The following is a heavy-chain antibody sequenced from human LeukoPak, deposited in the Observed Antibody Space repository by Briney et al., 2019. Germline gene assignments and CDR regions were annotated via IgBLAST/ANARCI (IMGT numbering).Heavy chain of an antibody. CDR3: ARQPNPDFDY. Sequence: GESLKISCKGSGYRFTNYWIGWVRRMPGKGLEWMGIIYPGDSKTFYSPSFQGQVTISADKSISTAYLQWSSLKASDTAMYYCARQPNPDFDYWGQGTLVTVSS. V-gene: IGHV5-51*01. CDR2: IYPGDSKT. J-gene: IGHJ4*02. CDR1: GYRFTNYW.